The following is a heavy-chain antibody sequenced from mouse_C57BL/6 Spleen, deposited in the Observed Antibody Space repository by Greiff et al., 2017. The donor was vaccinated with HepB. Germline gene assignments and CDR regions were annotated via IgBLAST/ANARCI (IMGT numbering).Heavy chain of an antibody. V-gene: IGHV5-17*01. J-gene: IGHJ3*01. Sequence: EVKVVESGGGLVKPGGSLKLSCAASGFTFSDYGMHWVRQAPEKGLEWVAYISSGSSTIYYADTVKGRFTISRDNAKNTLFLQMPSLRSEDTAMYYCANNWDVAWFAYWGQGTLVTVSA. CDR1: GFTFSDYG. CDR2: ISSGSSTI. CDR3: ANNWDVAWFAY. D-gene: IGHD4-1*01.